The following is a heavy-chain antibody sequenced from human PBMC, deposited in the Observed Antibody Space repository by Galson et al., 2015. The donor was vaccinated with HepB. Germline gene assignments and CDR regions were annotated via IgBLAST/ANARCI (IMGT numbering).Heavy chain of an antibody. CDR2: ISSSSSYT. J-gene: IGHJ4*02. Sequence: SLRLSCAASGFTFSDYYMSWIRQAPGKGLEWVSYISSSSSYTNYADSVKGRFTISRDNAKNSLYLQMNSLRAEDTAVYYCARRGGSGRLSYFDYWGQGTLVTVSS. V-gene: IGHV3-11*06. D-gene: IGHD3-10*01. CDR1: GFTFSDYY. CDR3: ARRGGSGRLSYFDY.